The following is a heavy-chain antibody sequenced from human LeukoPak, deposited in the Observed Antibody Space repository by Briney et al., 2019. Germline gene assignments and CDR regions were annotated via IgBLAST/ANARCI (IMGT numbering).Heavy chain of an antibody. CDR1: GYTFPSYG. J-gene: IGHJ4*02. Sequence: ASVRVSCKPSGYTFPSYGISWVRQAPGQGLEWMGWISAYNGNTNYAQKLQGRVTMTTDTSTSTAYMELRSLRSDDTAVYYCAGDNRYCSSTSCYSTPIPSDYWGQGTLVTVSS. V-gene: IGHV1-18*01. CDR2: ISAYNGNT. D-gene: IGHD2-2*01. CDR3: AGDNRYCSSTSCYSTPIPSDY.